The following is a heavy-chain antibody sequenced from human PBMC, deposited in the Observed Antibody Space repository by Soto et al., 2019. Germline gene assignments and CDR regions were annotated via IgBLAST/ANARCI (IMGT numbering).Heavy chain of an antibody. CDR2: IYYSGST. D-gene: IGHD2-2*01. Sequence: SETLCLSCTVPGGSISSYYWSWIRQPPGKGLEWIGYIYYSGSTYYNPSLKSRVTISVDTSKNQFSLKLSSVTAADTAVYYCARSSTSANYFDYWGQGTLVTVSS. V-gene: IGHV4-59*06. J-gene: IGHJ4*02. CDR1: GGSISSYY. CDR3: ARSSTSANYFDY.